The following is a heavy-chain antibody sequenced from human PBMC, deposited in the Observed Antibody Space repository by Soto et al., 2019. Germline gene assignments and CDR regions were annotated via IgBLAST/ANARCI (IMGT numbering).Heavy chain of an antibody. CDR1: GGSISSGGYY. J-gene: IGHJ4*02. CDR3: ARHSSSAVAFDY. V-gene: IGHV4-31*03. D-gene: IGHD6-19*01. CDR2: LYSSGIT. Sequence: SETVSLTCTVSGGSISSGGYYWSGSRQHPAKALHLLGYLYSSGITYYNPSLKSRVTISVDTSKNQFSLKLSSVTASDTAVYYCARHSSSAVAFDYWGQGTLVTVS.